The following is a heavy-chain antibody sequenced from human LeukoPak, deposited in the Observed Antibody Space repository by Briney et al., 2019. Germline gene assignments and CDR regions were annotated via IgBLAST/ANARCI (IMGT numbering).Heavy chain of an antibody. Sequence: GGSLRLSCAASGLSFSSYWMSWFRQAPGKGLEWVSGISGLGGSAYYAASVKGRFIISRDNSGNTLFFQLTNLRVEDTAVYYCARRGGSSWSSFDYWGHGTLVTVSS. J-gene: IGHJ4*01. D-gene: IGHD6-13*01. CDR3: ARRGGSSWSSFDY. CDR2: ISGLGGSA. V-gene: IGHV3-23*01. CDR1: GLSFSSYW.